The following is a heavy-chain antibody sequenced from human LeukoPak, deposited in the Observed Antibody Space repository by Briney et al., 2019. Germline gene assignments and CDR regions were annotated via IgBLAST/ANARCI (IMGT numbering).Heavy chain of an antibody. Sequence: GESLKISCKISGYTLTNNWIGWVRQMPGKGLELMGIIYPGDSDTRYSPSFQGPVTISADKSINTAYLQWSSLKASDTAMYYCAAGGTTWLFDYWGQGTLVTVSS. D-gene: IGHD4-17*01. CDR1: GYTLTNNW. J-gene: IGHJ4*02. CDR3: AAGGTTWLFDY. CDR2: IYPGDSDT. V-gene: IGHV5-51*01.